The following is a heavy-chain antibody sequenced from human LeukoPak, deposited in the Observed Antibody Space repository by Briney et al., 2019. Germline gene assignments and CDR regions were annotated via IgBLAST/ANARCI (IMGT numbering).Heavy chain of an antibody. D-gene: IGHD2-8*01. V-gene: IGHV3-23*01. J-gene: IGHJ4*02. CDR2: ISGSGGST. CDR3: AKDGTNGGSYFDY. CDR1: RFTFSSYA. Sequence: PGGSLRLSCASSRFTFSSYAMSWVRQAPGKGLEWVSVISGSGGSTYYADSVKGRFTISRDNSKNTLYLQMNSLRAEDTAVYYCAKDGTNGGSYFDYWGQGTLVTVSS.